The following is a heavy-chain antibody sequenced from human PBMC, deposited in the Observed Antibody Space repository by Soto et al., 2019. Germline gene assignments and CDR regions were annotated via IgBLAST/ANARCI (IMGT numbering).Heavy chain of an antibody. CDR3: AKDQLDRKYFDWLVMDV. D-gene: IGHD3-9*01. Sequence: GGSLRLSCAASGFTFSSYGMHWVRQAPGKGLEWVAVISYDGSNKYYADSVKGRFTISRDNSKNTLYLQMNSLRAEDTAVYYCAKDQLDRKYFDWLVMDVWGKGTTVTVSS. V-gene: IGHV3-30*18. CDR1: GFTFSSYG. CDR2: ISYDGSNK. J-gene: IGHJ6*03.